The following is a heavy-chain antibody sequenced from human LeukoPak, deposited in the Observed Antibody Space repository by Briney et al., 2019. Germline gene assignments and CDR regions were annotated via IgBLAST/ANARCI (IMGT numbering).Heavy chain of an antibody. CDR2: INSGGTVT. Sequence: PGGSLRLSCAASGFTFSDFWMHWVRQAPGKGLVWVSRINSGGTVTNYADSVKGRLTISRDNAKNTLYLQMNSLRAEDTAVYYCARVRDVLRFLEWYNDAFDIWGQGTMVTVSS. CDR3: ARVRDVLRFLEWYNDAFDI. CDR1: GFTFSDFW. D-gene: IGHD3-3*01. J-gene: IGHJ3*02. V-gene: IGHV3-74*01.